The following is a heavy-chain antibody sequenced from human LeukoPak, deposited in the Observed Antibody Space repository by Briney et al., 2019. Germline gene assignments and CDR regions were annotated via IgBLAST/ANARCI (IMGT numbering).Heavy chain of an antibody. CDR3: ARVRLYCSGGRCYSLDV. CDR1: GFTFSSYW. J-gene: IGHJ6*03. D-gene: IGHD2-15*01. Sequence: PGGSLRLSCAASGFTFSSYWMSWVRQAPGKGLEWVANIKKDGSEKYYVDSVKGRFTISRDNAKKSLYLQMNSLRAEDTAVYYCARVRLYCSGGRCYSLDVWGKGTTVTISS. V-gene: IGHV3-7*03. CDR2: IKKDGSEK.